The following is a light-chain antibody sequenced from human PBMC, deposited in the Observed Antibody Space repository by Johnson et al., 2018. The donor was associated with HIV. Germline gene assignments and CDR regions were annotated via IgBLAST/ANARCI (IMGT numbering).Light chain of an antibody. CDR1: SSNIGNNY. CDR2: DND. Sequence: QSVLTQPPSVSAAPGQKVTISCSGSSSNIGNNYVSWYQQLPGTAPKLLIYDNDKRPSGIPDRFSGSKSDTSATLGITGLQTGDEADYYCGTWDTSLSDYYVFGTGTKVPVL. V-gene: IGLV1-51*01. CDR3: GTWDTSLSDYYV. J-gene: IGLJ1*01.